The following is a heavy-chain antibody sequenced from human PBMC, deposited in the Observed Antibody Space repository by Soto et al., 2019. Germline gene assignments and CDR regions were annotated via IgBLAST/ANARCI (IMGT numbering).Heavy chain of an antibody. D-gene: IGHD3-3*01. CDR3: ARGGRTIFGRYFDS. CDR2: IDYSGST. Sequence: QVQLQESGPGLVKPSQTLSLTCTVSGGSISSGDYYWSWIRQPPGKGLEWIGYIDYSGSTYYNPSLRSRLTISVATSKNQFSLKLSSVTAADTAVYYCARGGRTIFGRYFDSWGQGTLVTVSS. J-gene: IGHJ4*02. CDR1: GGSISSGDYY. V-gene: IGHV4-30-4*01.